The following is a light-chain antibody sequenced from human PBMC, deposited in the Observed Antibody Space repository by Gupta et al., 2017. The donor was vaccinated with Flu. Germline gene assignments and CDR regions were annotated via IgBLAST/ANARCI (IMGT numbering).Light chain of an antibody. Sequence: QSALPQPASVAGSPGPSTTISCTGTSSDVGGYNYVSWYQQHPGKAPKLMIYEVSNRPSGVSNRFSGSKSGNTASLTISGLQAEDEADYYCSSYTSSSTPVVFGGGTKLTVL. CDR2: EVS. V-gene: IGLV2-14*01. J-gene: IGLJ2*01. CDR3: SSYTSSSTPVV. CDR1: SSDVGGYNY.